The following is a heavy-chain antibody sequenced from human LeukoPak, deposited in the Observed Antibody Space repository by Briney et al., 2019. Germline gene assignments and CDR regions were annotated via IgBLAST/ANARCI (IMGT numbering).Heavy chain of an antibody. CDR3: ARGARSSDSSGYYYFDY. CDR1: GGSISSYY. J-gene: IGHJ4*02. CDR2: IYTSGST. D-gene: IGHD3-22*01. V-gene: IGHV4-4*07. Sequence: SETLSLTCTVPGGSISSYYWSWIRQPAGKGLEWIGRIYTSGSTNYNPSLKSRVTMSVDTSKNQFSLKLSSVTAADTAVYYCARGARSSDSSGYYYFDYWGQGTLVTVSS.